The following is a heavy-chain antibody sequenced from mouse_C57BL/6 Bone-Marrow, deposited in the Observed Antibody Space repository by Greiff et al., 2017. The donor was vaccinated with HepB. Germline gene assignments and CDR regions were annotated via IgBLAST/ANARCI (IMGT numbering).Heavy chain of an antibody. CDR1: GYTFTSYG. D-gene: IGHD1-1*01. Sequence: VKLVESGAELARPGASVKLSCKASGYTFTSYGISWVKQRTGQGLEWIGEIYPRSGNTYYNEKFKGKATLTADKSSSTAYMELRSLTSEDSAVYFCARKGYYGSSYDYAMDYWGQGTSVTVSS. V-gene: IGHV1-81*01. CDR3: ARKGYYGSSYDYAMDY. CDR2: IYPRSGNT. J-gene: IGHJ4*01.